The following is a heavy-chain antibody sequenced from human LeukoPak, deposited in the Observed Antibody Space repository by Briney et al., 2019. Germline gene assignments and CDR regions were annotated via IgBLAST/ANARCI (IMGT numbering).Heavy chain of an antibody. Sequence: SQTLSLTCTVSGGSLSSGDYYWSWLRQPPGKGLEWIGYIYYSGSTYYNPSLKSRVTISVDTSKNQFSLKLSSVTAADTAVYYCARRIAAAGTNWFDPWGQGTLVTVSS. CDR2: IYYSGST. J-gene: IGHJ5*02. CDR1: GGSLSSGDYY. CDR3: ARRIAAAGTNWFDP. V-gene: IGHV4-30-4*01. D-gene: IGHD6-13*01.